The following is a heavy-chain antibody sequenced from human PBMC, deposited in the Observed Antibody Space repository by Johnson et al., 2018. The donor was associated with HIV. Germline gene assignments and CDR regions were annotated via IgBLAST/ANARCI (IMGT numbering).Heavy chain of an antibody. D-gene: IGHD3-3*01. J-gene: IGHJ3*02. CDR1: GFTFSNSA. V-gene: IGHV3-NL1*01. CDR3: AKDGLRLGVVSAFDI. Sequence: VQLVESGGGVVQPGRSLRLSCAASGFTFSNSATHWVRLAPGKGLEWVSVIYSGGATYYADSVTGRFTISRDNSNNTLYLRMNSRRPEDTAMYYCAKDGLRLGVVSAFDIWGQGTMVTVSS. CDR2: IYSGGAT.